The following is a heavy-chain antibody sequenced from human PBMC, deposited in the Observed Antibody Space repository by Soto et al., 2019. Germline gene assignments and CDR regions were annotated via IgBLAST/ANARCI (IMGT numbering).Heavy chain of an antibody. D-gene: IGHD2-15*01. CDR1: GFTVSSNY. Sequence: EVQLVESGGGLVQPGGSLRLSCAASGFTVSSNYMSWVRQAPGKGLEWVSVIYSGGSTYYADSVKGRFTISRDNSKNTLYLQMNSLTAEDTAVYYCARVGLGYCSGGSCSADYFQYWGQGTLVTVSS. CDR3: ARVGLGYCSGGSCSADYFQY. V-gene: IGHV3-66*01. CDR2: IYSGGST. J-gene: IGHJ1*01.